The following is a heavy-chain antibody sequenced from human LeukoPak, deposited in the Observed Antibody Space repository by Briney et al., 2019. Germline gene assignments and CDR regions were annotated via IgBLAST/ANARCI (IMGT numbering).Heavy chain of an antibody. J-gene: IGHJ6*03. CDR2: MNPNSGNT. D-gene: IGHD2-2*01. CDR3: ASTSSYNYYYYMDV. V-gene: IGHV1-8*01. CDR1: GYTFASYD. Sequence: GSVKVSCKASGYTFASYDINWVRQATGQGLEWMGWMNPNSGNTGYAQKFQGRVTMTRNISISTAYMELSSLRSEDTAVYYCASTSSYNYYYYMDVWGKGTTVTVSS.